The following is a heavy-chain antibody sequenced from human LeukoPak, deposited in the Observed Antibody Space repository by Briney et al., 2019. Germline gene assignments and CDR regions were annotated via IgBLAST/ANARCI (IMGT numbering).Heavy chain of an antibody. D-gene: IGHD6-19*01. V-gene: IGHV3-23*01. CDR3: AKYSRLGIAVAQVPYYFDY. CDR1: GFTFSSYA. CDR2: ISGSGDST. J-gene: IGHJ4*02. Sequence: GGSLRLSCAASGFTFSSYAMSWVRQAPGKGLEWVSVISGSGDSTFYADSVKGRFTISRDNSKNTVYLQMNSLRAEDTAVYYCAKYSRLGIAVAQVPYYFDYWGQRTLVTVSS.